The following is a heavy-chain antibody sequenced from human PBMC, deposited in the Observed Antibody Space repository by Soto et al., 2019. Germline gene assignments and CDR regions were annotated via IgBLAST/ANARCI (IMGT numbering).Heavy chain of an antibody. CDR2: IYYSGST. CDR1: GGSISSSSYD. V-gene: IGHV4-39*01. D-gene: IGHD2-15*01. CDR3: ASEVVVVAANAFDI. Sequence: SATLSLTCTASGGSISSSSYDWGWIRQPPGKGLEWIGIIYYSGSTYYNPSLKSRVTISVDTSKNQFSLKLSSVTAADTAVYYCASEVVVVAANAFDIWGQGTMVTVSS. J-gene: IGHJ3*02.